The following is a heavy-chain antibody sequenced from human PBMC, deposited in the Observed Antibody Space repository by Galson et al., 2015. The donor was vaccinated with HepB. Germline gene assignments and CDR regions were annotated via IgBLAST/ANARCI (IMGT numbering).Heavy chain of an antibody. CDR3: ANIRDSAAVRFDT. Sequence: PPLVQPTHAWTLPCNFSGFSVRTSAEGGAGAGSSHPPGWPLEWLALICWDDDHRYSPSLKNRLTISKDSSKDQLVLIMTKMDPMDTATYYCANIRDSAAVRFDTWGQGAPLTVSS. V-gene: IGHV2-5*02. D-gene: IGHD4-17*01. CDR1: GFSVRTSAEG. CDR2: ICWDDDH. J-gene: IGHJ5*02.